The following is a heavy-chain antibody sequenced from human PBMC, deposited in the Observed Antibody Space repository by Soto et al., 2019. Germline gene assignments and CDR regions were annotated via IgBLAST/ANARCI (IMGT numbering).Heavy chain of an antibody. CDR1: GFTFSSYA. J-gene: IGHJ3*02. D-gene: IGHD2-15*01. Sequence: EVQLLESGGGLVQPGGSLRLSCAASGFTFSSYAMSWVRQAPGKGLEWVSAISGSGGSTYYADSVKGRFTISRDNSKNTLYLQMNSLRAEDTAVYYCAKIWDCSGGNCYRNAFDIWGQGTMVTVSS. V-gene: IGHV3-23*01. CDR2: ISGSGGST. CDR3: AKIWDCSGGNCYRNAFDI.